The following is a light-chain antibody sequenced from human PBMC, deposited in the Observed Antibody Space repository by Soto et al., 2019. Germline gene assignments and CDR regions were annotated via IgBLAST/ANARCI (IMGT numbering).Light chain of an antibody. CDR3: QQSYSTPRMYT. J-gene: IGKJ2*01. Sequence: DIQMTQSPSSLSASVEDSVTITCRASQSVSRHLNWYQQKPGEAPKLLIYGASRLQRWVSSRFSGSGSGTEFTLTINNLQPEDFATYSCQQSYSTPRMYTFGQLTKLEIK. CDR2: GAS. CDR1: QSVSRH. V-gene: IGKV1-39*01.